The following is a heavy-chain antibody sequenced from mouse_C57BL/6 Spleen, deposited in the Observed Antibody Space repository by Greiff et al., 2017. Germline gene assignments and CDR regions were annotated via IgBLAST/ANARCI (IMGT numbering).Heavy chain of an antibody. Sequence: VQLQQSGPELVKPGASVKISCKASGYTFTDYSMDWVKQSHGKSLEWIGDINPNNGGTIYNQKFKGKATLTADKSSSTAYMELRSLTSEDTAVYYCARGPWFAYWGKGTLVTVSA. J-gene: IGHJ3*01. CDR3: ARGPWFAY. CDR2: INPNNGGT. V-gene: IGHV1-18*01. CDR1: GYTFTDYS.